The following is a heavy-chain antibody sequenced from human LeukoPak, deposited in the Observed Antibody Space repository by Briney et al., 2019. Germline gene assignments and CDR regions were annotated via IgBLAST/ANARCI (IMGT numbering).Heavy chain of an antibody. Sequence: SETLSLTCAVYGGSFSGFYWSWIRQPPRKGVEWTGEINHSVGTNYNPSLTSRVTISVDTSKNQFSLKLSSLTAADTAVYYCARGGRVVIPADRRNYFDYWGEGTLVTVSS. D-gene: IGHD2-2*01. CDR3: ARGGRVVIPADRRNYFDY. J-gene: IGHJ4*02. V-gene: IGHV4-34*01. CDR2: INHSVGT. CDR1: GGSFSGFY.